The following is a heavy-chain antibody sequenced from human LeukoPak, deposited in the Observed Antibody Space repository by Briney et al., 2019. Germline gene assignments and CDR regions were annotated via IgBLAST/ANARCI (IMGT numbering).Heavy chain of an antibody. CDR2: ISGSGGST. CDR1: GFTFSSYA. D-gene: IGHD2-15*01. V-gene: IGHV3-23*01. CDR3: AKDSPWLIVARGYFDY. J-gene: IGHJ4*02. Sequence: PGGSLRLSCAASGFTFSSYAMSWVRQAPGKGLEWVSAISGSGGSTYYADSVKGRFTISRDNSKNTLYLQMNSLRAEDTAVYYCAKDSPWLIVARGYFDYWGQGTLVTVSS.